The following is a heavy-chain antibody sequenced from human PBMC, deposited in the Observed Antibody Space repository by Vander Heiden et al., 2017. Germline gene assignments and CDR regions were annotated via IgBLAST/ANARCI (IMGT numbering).Heavy chain of an antibody. D-gene: IGHD4-17*01. CDR1: GRYFSGSY. V-gene: IGHV4-34*02. J-gene: IGHJ4*02. CDR3: ARGIRVTTMTSRFDY. CDR2: INHSGST. Sequence: QVQLQQWGAGLLMPSETLSITCAVYGRYFSGSYWTAIRRPQGKGLEWIGEINHSGSTNYNPSLKSRVTISVDTPKNQFSLKLSSVTAADTAVYYCARGIRVTTMTSRFDYWGQGTLVTVSS.